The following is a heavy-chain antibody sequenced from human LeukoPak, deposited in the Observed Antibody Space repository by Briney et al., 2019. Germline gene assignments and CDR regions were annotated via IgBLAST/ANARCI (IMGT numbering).Heavy chain of an antibody. V-gene: IGHV4-39*01. J-gene: IGHJ4*02. D-gene: IGHD3-22*01. CDR1: GGSISSSSYS. CDR3: ARRKRGGLLLIRVFDH. CDR2: IYYSGST. Sequence: SETLSLTCTVSGGSISSSSYSWGWIRQPPGKGLEWIGSIYYSGSTYYNPSLKSRVTISVDTSKNQFSLKLSSVTAADTAVYYCARRKRGGLLLIRVFDHWGQGTLVTVSS.